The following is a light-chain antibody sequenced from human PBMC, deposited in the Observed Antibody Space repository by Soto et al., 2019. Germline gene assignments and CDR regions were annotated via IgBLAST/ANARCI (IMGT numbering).Light chain of an antibody. CDR1: SSDVGGYNY. J-gene: IGLJ2*01. Sequence: QSALTQPPSASGSPGQSVTISCTGTSSDVGGYNYVSWYQQNLGKAPKLMIYEVSKRPSGVPDRFSGSKSGNTASLTVSGLQAEDEADYYCSSYAGGSNLLFGGGTKLTVL. V-gene: IGLV2-8*01. CDR3: SSYAGGSNLL. CDR2: EVS.